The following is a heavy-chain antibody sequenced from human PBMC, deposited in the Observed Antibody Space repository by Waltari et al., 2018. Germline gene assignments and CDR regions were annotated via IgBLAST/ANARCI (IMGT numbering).Heavy chain of an antibody. V-gene: IGHV1-46*01. Sequence: QVQLVQSGAEVKKPGASVKVSCKTSGYTFPSYYMPWVRQAPGQGLEWMGIINPSGGSTSYAQKFQGRVTMTRDTSTSTVYMELSSLRSEDTAVYYCARDDRRVWGSYGMGYWGQGTLVTVSP. CDR3: ARDDRRVWGSYGMGY. CDR2: INPSGGST. J-gene: IGHJ4*02. D-gene: IGHD3-16*01. CDR1: GYTFPSYY.